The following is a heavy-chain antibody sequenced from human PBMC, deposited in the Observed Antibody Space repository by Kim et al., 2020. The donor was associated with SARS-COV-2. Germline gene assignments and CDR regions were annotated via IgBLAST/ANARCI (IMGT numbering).Heavy chain of an antibody. J-gene: IGHJ5*02. CDR1: GYTFTSYD. D-gene: IGHD3-9*01. Sequence: ASVKVSCKASGYTFTSYDLNWVRQATGQGLEWMGWMNSNIGNAGYAQKLQGRVTMTMDPSISTAYMELSSLKSEDTAVYYCARGVRTISNYDPWGQGTLVSVSS. CDR2: MNSNIGNA. V-gene: IGHV1-8*01. CDR3: ARGVRTISNYDP.